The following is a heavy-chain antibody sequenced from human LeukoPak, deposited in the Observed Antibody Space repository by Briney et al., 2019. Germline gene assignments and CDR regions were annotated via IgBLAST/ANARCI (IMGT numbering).Heavy chain of an antibody. CDR2: MQTNGNT. D-gene: IGHD1-26*01. V-gene: IGHV4-61*02. J-gene: IGHJ4*02. CDR3: ARGLSSAWEVQAY. Sequence: SQTLSLTCTVSGGSITSGSYFWTWIRQPAGKGLEWLGRMQTNGNTNYNPSLKSRVAISIDTSKNQFSLQLSSVTAADMAVYYCARGLSSAWEVQAYWGQGTLVTVSS. CDR1: GGSITSGSYF.